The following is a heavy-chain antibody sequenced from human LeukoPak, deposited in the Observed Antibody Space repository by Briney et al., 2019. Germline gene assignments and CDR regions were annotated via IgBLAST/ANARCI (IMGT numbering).Heavy chain of an antibody. Sequence: SGTLSLTCTVSGGSISSYYWSWIRQPPGKGLEWIGYIYYSGSTNYNPSLKSRVTISVDTSKNQFSLKLSSVTAADTAVYYCARGDGYNWRYFDYWGQGTLVTVSS. D-gene: IGHD5-24*01. J-gene: IGHJ4*02. V-gene: IGHV4-59*01. CDR3: ARGDGYNWRYFDY. CDR2: IYYSGST. CDR1: GGSISSYY.